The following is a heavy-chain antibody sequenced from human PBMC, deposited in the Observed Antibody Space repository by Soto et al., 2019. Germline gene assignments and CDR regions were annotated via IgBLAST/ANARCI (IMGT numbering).Heavy chain of an antibody. CDR3: ARHGYYDSSGYYYGDFDY. V-gene: IGHV4-59*08. J-gene: IGHJ4*02. CDR2: IYYSGST. D-gene: IGHD3-22*01. CDR1: GCSISSYY. Sequence: SETLSLTSTVSGCSISSYYWSWIRQPPGKGLEWIGYIYYSGSTNYNPSLKSRVTISVDTSKNQFSLKLSSVTAADTAVYYCARHGYYDSSGYYYGDFDYWGQGTLVTVSS.